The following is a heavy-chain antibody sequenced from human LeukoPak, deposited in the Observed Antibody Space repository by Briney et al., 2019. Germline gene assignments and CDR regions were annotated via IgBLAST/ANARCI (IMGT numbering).Heavy chain of an antibody. CDR3: APSGYCSSASCLRFDY. D-gene: IGHD2-2*01. J-gene: IGHJ4*02. CDR2: INTGNGNT. V-gene: IGHV1-3*04. CDR1: GYTFTSSA. Sequence: ASVKVFCKTSGYTFTSSAMHWVRQAPGQRLEWMGWINTGNGNTKYSQKFQGRLTITRDTSASTAYMELSSLRSEDTAVYYCAPSGYCSSASCLRFDYWGQGTLVTVSS.